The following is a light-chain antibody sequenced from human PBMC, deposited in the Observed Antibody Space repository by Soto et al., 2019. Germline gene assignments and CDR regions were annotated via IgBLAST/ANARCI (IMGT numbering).Light chain of an antibody. CDR3: SSYTTSTTLV. Sequence: QSALTQPASVSGSPGQSITISCTGTTSDVGGYNYVSWYQHHPGKAPKLIIYDVSDWPSGVSNRFSGSKSGNTASLTISGLQPEDEADYYCSSYTTSTTLVFGGGTKVTVL. V-gene: IGLV2-14*03. J-gene: IGLJ2*01. CDR1: TSDVGGYNY. CDR2: DVS.